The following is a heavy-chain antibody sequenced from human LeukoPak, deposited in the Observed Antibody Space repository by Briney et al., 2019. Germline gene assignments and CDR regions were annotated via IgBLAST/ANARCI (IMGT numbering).Heavy chain of an antibody. CDR1: GFTFSSYA. CDR2: ISGSSGST. J-gene: IGHJ5*02. CDR3: AKDSGPGSSSNWFDP. D-gene: IGHD6-6*01. Sequence: PGGSLRLSCAASGFTFSSYAMSWVRQAPGKGLEWVSAISGSSGSTYYADSVKGRFTISRDNSKNTLYLQMNSLRAEDTAVYYCAKDSGPGSSSNWFDPWGQGTLVTVSS. V-gene: IGHV3-23*01.